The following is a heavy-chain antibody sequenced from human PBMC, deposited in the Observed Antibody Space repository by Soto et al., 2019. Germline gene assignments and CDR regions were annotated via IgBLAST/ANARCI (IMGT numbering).Heavy chain of an antibody. CDR3: ARARGCSGDCPRTTYAFDI. J-gene: IGHJ3*02. V-gene: IGHV3-21*01. Sequence: GGSLRLSCAASGFTFSSYAMSWVRQAPGKGLEWVSSISSSSSYIYYADSVKGRFTISRDNAKNSLYLQMNSLRAEDTAVYYCARARGCSGDCPRTTYAFDIWGQGTMVTVSS. D-gene: IGHD2-21*02. CDR1: GFTFSSYA. CDR2: ISSSSSYI.